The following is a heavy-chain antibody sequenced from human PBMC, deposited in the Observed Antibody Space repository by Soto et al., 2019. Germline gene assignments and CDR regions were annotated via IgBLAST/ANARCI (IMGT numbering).Heavy chain of an antibody. V-gene: IGHV4-30-4*01. J-gene: IGHJ6*02. CDR2: IYYSGST. CDR1: GGSISSGDDF. CDR3: ARDRAKWKDYYYYGMDV. D-gene: IGHD1-20*01. Sequence: QVQLQESGPGLVKPSQTLSLTCTVSGGSISSGDDFWTWIRQPPGKGLEWIGYIYYSGSTYYNPSLKRRRTMSVDTSKSPFSLKRSSVTAADTAVYYCARDRAKWKDYYYYGMDVWGQGTTVTVSS.